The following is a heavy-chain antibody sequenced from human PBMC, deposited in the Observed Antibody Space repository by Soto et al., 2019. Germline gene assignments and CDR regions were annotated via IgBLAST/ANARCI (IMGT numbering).Heavy chain of an antibody. J-gene: IGHJ5*02. CDR3: ARGVYSYDSSGYENLNWFDP. D-gene: IGHD3-22*01. Sequence: SLCAATPVSGASISIGGYSWTWFRQPPGKGLDCSGYMYYRRSTHYSPPLKSRVTISVDTSENQFSLKLLSVTAADTAVYFCARGVYSYDSSGYENLNWFDPWGQGTLVTVSS. V-gene: IGHV4-31*03. CDR2: MYYRRST. CDR1: GASISIGGYS.